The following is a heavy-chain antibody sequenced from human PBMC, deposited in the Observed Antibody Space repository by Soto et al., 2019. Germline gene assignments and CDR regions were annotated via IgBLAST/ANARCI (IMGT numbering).Heavy chain of an antibody. Sequence: PSETLSLTCDVSGDTISTGGYTWAWIRQPPGKGLEWIGYIYYSGSTNYNPSLKSRVTISVDTSKNQFSLKLSSVTAADTAVYYCARRYGASFDYWGQGTLVTVSS. J-gene: IGHJ4*02. CDR3: ARRYGASFDY. D-gene: IGHD4-17*01. CDR1: GDTISTGGYT. V-gene: IGHV4-61*08. CDR2: IYYSGST.